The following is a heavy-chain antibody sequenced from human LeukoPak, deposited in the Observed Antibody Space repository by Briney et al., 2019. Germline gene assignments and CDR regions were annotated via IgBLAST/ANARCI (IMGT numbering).Heavy chain of an antibody. D-gene: IGHD3-22*01. Sequence: GGSLRLSCAASGFTFSSYAMSWVRQAPGKGLEWVSAISGSGGSTYYADSVKGRFTISRDNSKNTLYLQMNSLRAEDTAVYYCAKDYYDSSGYYYVLYAFDIWGQGTMVTVSS. J-gene: IGHJ3*02. CDR2: ISGSGGST. CDR3: AKDYYDSSGYYYVLYAFDI. V-gene: IGHV3-23*01. CDR1: GFTFSSYA.